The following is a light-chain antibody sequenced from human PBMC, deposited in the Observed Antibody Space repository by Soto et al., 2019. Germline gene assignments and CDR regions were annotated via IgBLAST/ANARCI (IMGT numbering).Light chain of an antibody. Sequence: AIQLTQSPSSLSASVGDRVTITCRASQGVSSSLAWYQQKPWTAPKLLIYDASDLETGVPSRFSGSGSGTDFTLTISSLQPEDFATYYCRQFNNYPLTFGQGTLLEIK. J-gene: IGKJ5*01. CDR1: QGVSSS. V-gene: IGKV1D-13*01. CDR3: RQFNNYPLT. CDR2: DAS.